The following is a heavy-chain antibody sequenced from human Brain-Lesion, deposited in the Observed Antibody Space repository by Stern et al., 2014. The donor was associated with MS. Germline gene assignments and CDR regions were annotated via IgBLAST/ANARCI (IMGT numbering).Heavy chain of an antibody. CDR3: ARDQRGITIFGVVTDYYYLGMDV. Sequence: DQLVESGAEVKKPGASVKVSCKTSGYIFTGYYIHWVRQAPGQGLEWMAWINPNTGGTKYAQKFQGRVTMSRDTSISTAYVELSNLTSDDTAVYYCARDQRGITIFGVVTDYYYLGMDVWGQGTTVTVSS. CDR2: INPNTGGT. J-gene: IGHJ6*02. CDR1: GYIFTGYY. D-gene: IGHD3-3*01. V-gene: IGHV1-2*02.